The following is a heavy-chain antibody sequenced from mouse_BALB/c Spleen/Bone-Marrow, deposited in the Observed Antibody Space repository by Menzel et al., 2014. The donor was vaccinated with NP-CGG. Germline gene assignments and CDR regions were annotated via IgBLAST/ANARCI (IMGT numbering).Heavy chain of an antibody. J-gene: IGHJ3*01. D-gene: IGHD1-1*01. CDR3: ANYYYGSSLFAY. CDR1: GFNIKDTY. Sequence: EVQLQQSGAELVKPGASVKLSCTASGFNIKDTYMHWVKQRPEQGQEWIGRIDPANGNTKYDPKLQGKATITADTSSNTAYLQLSSLTSEDTAVYYCANYYYGSSLFAYWGQGTLVTVSA. V-gene: IGHV14-3*02. CDR2: IDPANGNT.